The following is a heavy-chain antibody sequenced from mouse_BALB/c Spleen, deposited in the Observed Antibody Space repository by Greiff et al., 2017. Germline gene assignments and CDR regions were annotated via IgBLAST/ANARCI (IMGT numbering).Heavy chain of an antibody. D-gene: IGHD2-14*01. Sequence: EVKVEESGGGLVQPGGSMKLSCVASGFTFSNYWMNWVRQSPEKGLEWVAEIRLKSNNYATHYAESVKGRFTISRDDSKSSVYLQMNNLRAEDTGIYYCTRRGDYRYFAYWGQGTLVTVSA. J-gene: IGHJ3*01. CDR3: TRRGDYRYFAY. V-gene: IGHV6-6*02. CDR1: GFTFSNYW. CDR2: IRLKSNNYAT.